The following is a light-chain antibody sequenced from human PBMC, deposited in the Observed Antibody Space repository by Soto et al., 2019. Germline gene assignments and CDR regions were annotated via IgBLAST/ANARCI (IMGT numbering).Light chain of an antibody. CDR2: GNS. CDR1: SSNIGAGHD. J-gene: IGLJ2*01. CDR3: QSYDSTHVV. V-gene: IGLV1-40*01. Sequence: QSVLTQPPSVSGAPGQRVTISCTGSSSNIGAGHDVHWYQQLPGTAPKLLIYGNSNRPSGVPDRFSGSKSGTSASLAITGLQAEDEADYYCQSYDSTHVVFGGGTKLTVL.